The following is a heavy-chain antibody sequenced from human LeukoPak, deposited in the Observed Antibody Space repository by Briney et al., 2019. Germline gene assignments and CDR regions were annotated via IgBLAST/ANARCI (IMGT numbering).Heavy chain of an antibody. V-gene: IGHV3-23*01. CDR1: GFSFTSYT. J-gene: IGHJ4*02. Sequence: GGSLRLSCAASGFSFTSYTMTWVRQPPGKGLQWVSTITGSGGSTYYADSVKGRFTISRDISKNTLYLQMTSLRAEDTALYYCATQYDFWGGPDYWGQGTLATVSS. CDR3: ATQYDFWGGPDY. D-gene: IGHD3-3*01. CDR2: ITGSGGST.